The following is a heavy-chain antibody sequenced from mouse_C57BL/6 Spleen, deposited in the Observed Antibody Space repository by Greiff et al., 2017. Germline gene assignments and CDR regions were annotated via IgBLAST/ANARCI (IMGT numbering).Heavy chain of an antibody. V-gene: IGHV1-26*01. CDR2: INPNNGGT. J-gene: IGHJ3*01. CDR1: GYTFTDYY. CDR3: ARGYDGFEAWFAY. D-gene: IGHD2-3*01. Sequence: EVQLQQSGPELVKPGASVKISCKASGYTFTDYYMNWVKQSHGKSLEWIGDINPNNGGTSYNQKFKGKATLTVDKSSSTAYMELRSLTSEDSAVYYCARGYDGFEAWFAYWGQGTLVTVSA.